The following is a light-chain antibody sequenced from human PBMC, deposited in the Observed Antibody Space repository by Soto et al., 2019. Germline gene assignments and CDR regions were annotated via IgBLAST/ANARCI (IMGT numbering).Light chain of an antibody. CDR3: QQYGSSPRT. CDR1: QSVSSNY. V-gene: IGKV3-20*01. Sequence: EIVLTQSPGTLSLSPGERATLSCRASQSVSSNYLAWYQQKPGQAPKLLIYGASSGATGIPDRFSGSGSGTDFTLTISRLEPEDFAVYYCQQYGSSPRTFGQGTKVAIK. CDR2: GAS. J-gene: IGKJ1*01.